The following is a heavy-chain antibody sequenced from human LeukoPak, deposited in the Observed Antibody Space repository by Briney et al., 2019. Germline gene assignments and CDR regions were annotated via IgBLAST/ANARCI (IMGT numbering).Heavy chain of an antibody. Sequence: GGSLRLSCAASGFTFSSYGMHWVRQAPGKGLEWVAVIWYDGSNKYYADSVKGRFTISRDNSKNTLYLQMNSLRAEDTAVYYCASPYGSGSYYLYYYYGMDVWGQGTTVTVSS. D-gene: IGHD3-10*01. CDR2: IWYDGSNK. V-gene: IGHV3-33*01. J-gene: IGHJ6*02. CDR1: GFTFSSYG. CDR3: ASPYGSGSYYLYYYYGMDV.